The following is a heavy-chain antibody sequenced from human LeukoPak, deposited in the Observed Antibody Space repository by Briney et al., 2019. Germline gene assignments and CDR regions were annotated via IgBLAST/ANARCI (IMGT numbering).Heavy chain of an antibody. CDR1: GGSFSGYY. V-gene: IGHV4-34*01. CDR3: ARVYYSNSYDYWYFDL. D-gene: IGHD6-13*01. Sequence: SETLSLTCAVYGGSFSGYYWSWIRQPPGKGLEWIGEINHSGSTSYNPSLKSRVTISVDTSKNQFSLKLSSVTAADTAVYYCARVYYSNSYDYWYFDLWGRGTLVTVSS. J-gene: IGHJ2*01. CDR2: INHSGST.